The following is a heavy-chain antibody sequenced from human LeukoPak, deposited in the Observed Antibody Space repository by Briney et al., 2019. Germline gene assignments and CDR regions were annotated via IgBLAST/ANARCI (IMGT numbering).Heavy chain of an antibody. V-gene: IGHV4-4*07. CDR2: IYTRGNT. CDR3: ARNPDVFDL. CDR1: GGSISSSY. Sequence: SETLSLTCTVSGGSISSSYWSWLRQPAGKGLEWIGRIYTRGNTDYNPSLKSRASVSQDTSKNQLSLKLTSVTAADTAVYYCARNPDVFDLWGQGTMVTVSS. J-gene: IGHJ3*01.